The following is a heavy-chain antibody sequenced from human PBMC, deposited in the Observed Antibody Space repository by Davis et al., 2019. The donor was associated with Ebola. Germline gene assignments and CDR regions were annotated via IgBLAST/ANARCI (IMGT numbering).Heavy chain of an antibody. CDR2: INHSGST. CDR1: GGSIISSSYY. D-gene: IGHD3-16*02. Sequence: GSLRLSCTVSGGSIISSSYYWGWIRQPPGKGLEWIGEINHSGSTNYNPSLKSRVTISVDTSKNQFSLKLSSVTAADTAVYYCARGNYVWGSYRYVAYYYYGMDVWGQGTTVTVSS. V-gene: IGHV4-39*07. J-gene: IGHJ6*02. CDR3: ARGNYVWGSYRYVAYYYYGMDV.